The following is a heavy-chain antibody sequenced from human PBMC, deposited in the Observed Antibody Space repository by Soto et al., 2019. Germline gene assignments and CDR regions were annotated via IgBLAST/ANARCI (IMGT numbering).Heavy chain of an antibody. Sequence: ASVKVSCKASGYIFTSYGISWVRQAPGQGLEWMGWISAYNGNTNYAQKLQGRVTMTTDTSTSTAYMELRSLISDDTAVYYCARAAHYEILTGHLTENWFDPWGQGTLVTVSS. CDR1: GYIFTSYG. CDR3: ARAAHYEILTGHLTENWFDP. J-gene: IGHJ5*02. CDR2: ISAYNGNT. V-gene: IGHV1-18*01. D-gene: IGHD3-9*01.